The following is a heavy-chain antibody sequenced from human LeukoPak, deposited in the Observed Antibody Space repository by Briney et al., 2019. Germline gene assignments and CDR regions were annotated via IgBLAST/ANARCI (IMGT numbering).Heavy chain of an antibody. V-gene: IGHV3-9*03. CDR2: ISWNSGSI. D-gene: IGHD3-3*01. CDR1: GFTFDDYA. CDR3: AKAVGGGWSGYYPIGAFDI. J-gene: IGHJ3*02. Sequence: GGSLRLSCAASGFTFDDYAMHWVRQAPGKGLEWVSGISWNSGSIGYADSVKGRFTISRDNAKNSLYLQMNSLRAEDMALYYCAKAVGGGWSGYYPIGAFDIWGQGTMVTVSS.